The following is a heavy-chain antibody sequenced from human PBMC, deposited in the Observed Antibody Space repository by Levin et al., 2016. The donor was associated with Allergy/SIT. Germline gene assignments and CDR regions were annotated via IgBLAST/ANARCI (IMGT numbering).Heavy chain of an antibody. J-gene: IGHJ4*02. CDR2: IYYSGST. CDR1: GGSISSSSYY. V-gene: IGHV4-39*07. CDR3: ARISGIDLGPSIAVAGTGYYFDY. Sequence: SETLSLTCTVSGGSISSSSYYWGWIRQPPGKGLEWIGSIYYSGSTNYNPSLKSRVTISVDTSKNQFSLKLSSVTAADTAVYYCARISGIDLGPSIAVAGTGYYFDYWGQGTLVTVSS. D-gene: IGHD6-19*01.